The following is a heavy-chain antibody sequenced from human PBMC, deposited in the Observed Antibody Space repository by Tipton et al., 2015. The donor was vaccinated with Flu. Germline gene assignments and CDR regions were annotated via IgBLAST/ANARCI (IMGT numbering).Heavy chain of an antibody. J-gene: IGHJ2*01. V-gene: IGHV3-48*03. D-gene: IGHD2/OR15-2a*01. CDR1: GFTFSYYE. CDR2: ISSSTKTI. CDR3: ARDHPEYIDNPQWYFDL. Sequence: CAASGFTFSYYEMNWVRQAPGKGLEWVAYISSSTKTIYYADSVKGRFTISRDNAKNSLSLQMNSLRAEDTAVYYCARDHPEYIDNPQWYFDLWGRGTLVAVSS.